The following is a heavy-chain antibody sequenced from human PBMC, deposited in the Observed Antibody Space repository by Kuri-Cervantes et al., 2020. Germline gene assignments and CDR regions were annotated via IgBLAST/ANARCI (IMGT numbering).Heavy chain of an antibody. J-gene: IGHJ6*02. CDR3: ARGEDIVVVPAASPYYYYYGMDV. Sequence: SETLSLTCAVYGGSFSGYYWSWIRQPPGKGLEWIGEINHSGSTNYNPSLKSRVTISLDTSKNQFSLKLSSVTAADTAVYYCARGEDIVVVPAASPYYYYYGMDVWGQGTTVTVSS. CDR2: INHSGST. D-gene: IGHD2-2*01. V-gene: IGHV4-34*01. CDR1: GGSFSGYY.